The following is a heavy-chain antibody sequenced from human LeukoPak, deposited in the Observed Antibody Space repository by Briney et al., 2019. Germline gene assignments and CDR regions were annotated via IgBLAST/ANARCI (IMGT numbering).Heavy chain of an antibody. D-gene: IGHD1-7*01. CDR2: MRHRESEK. Sequence: GGSLRLSCAASGFTFSIYWMTWVRQAPGKGLEWVANMRHRESEKYYVDSVKGRFTISRDNAKNSLYLQMNSLRAEDTAVYYCARAHNWKYGSFDFWGQGTLVTVSS. J-gene: IGHJ4*02. CDR3: ARAHNWKYGSFDF. V-gene: IGHV3-7*01. CDR1: GFTFSIYW.